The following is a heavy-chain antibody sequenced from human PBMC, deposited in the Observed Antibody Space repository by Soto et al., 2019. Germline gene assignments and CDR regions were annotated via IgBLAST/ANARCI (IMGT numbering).Heavy chain of an antibody. CDR3: ARDVIAAAGTAG. D-gene: IGHD6-13*01. J-gene: IGHJ4*02. CDR2: IIPIFGTA. CDR1: YGTFSSYA. Sequence: QVQLVQSGAEVKKPGSMEKVSCKDSYGTFSSYAISWVRQAPGQGLEWMGGIIPIFGTANYAQKFQGRVTITADESTSTAYMELSSLRSADTAVYYCARDVIAAAGTAGWGQGTLVTVSS. V-gene: IGHV1-69*12.